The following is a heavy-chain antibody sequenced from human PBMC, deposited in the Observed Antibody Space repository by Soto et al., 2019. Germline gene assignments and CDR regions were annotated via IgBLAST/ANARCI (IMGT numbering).Heavy chain of an antibody. V-gene: IGHV1-69*01. Sequence: QVQLVQSGAEVKKPGSSVKVSCKASGGTFSSYAISWMRQAPGQGLEWMGGIIPIFGTANYAQKFQGRVTITADESTSTAYMELSSLRSEDTAVYYCARDWTGYSYGYNYYYGMDVWGQGTTVTVSS. CDR3: ARDWTGYSYGYNYYYGMDV. J-gene: IGHJ6*02. CDR2: IIPIFGTA. CDR1: GGTFSSYA. D-gene: IGHD5-18*01.